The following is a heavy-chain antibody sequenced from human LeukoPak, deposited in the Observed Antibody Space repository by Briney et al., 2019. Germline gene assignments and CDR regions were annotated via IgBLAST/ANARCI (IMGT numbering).Heavy chain of an antibody. J-gene: IGHJ4*02. CDR2: ISSSGSAI. D-gene: IGHD3-9*01. CDR3: ARDCSLRYFDPFDY. V-gene: IGHV3-48*02. CDR1: GFTFSKYS. Sequence: PGGSLRLSCAASGFTFSKYSVNWVRQAPGKGLEWVSYISSSGSAIYYADSVKGRFTISRDNAKNSLYLQMNSLRDEDTAVYYCARDCSLRYFDPFDYWGQGTLVTVSS.